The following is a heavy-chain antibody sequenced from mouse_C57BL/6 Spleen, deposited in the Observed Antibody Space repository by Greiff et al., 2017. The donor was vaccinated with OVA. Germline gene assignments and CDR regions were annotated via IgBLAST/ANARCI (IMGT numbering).Heavy chain of an antibody. Sequence: VQLQQSGAELVRPGASVKLSCKASGYTFTSYGISWVKQRTGQGLEWIGEIYPRSGNTYYNEKFKGKATLTADKSSSTAYMELRSLTSEDSAVYFCARSGDYYDYDSWGSYYAMDYWGQGTSVTVSS. CDR3: ARSGDYYDYDSWGSYYAMDY. CDR2: IYPRSGNT. D-gene: IGHD2-4*01. CDR1: GYTFTSYG. J-gene: IGHJ4*01. V-gene: IGHV1-81*01.